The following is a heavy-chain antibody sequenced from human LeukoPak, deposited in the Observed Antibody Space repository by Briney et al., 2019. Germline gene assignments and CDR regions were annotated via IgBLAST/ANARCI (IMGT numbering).Heavy chain of an antibody. Sequence: PSETLSLTCTVSGGSISSYYWSWIRQPAGKGLEWIGRIYTSGSTNYNPSLKSRVTMSVDTSKNQFSLKLSSVTAADTAVYYCARKNYDFWSGYYKNWFDPWGQGTLVTVSS. CDR1: GGSISSYY. CDR2: IYTSGST. D-gene: IGHD3-3*01. CDR3: ARKNYDFWSGYYKNWFDP. J-gene: IGHJ5*02. V-gene: IGHV4-4*07.